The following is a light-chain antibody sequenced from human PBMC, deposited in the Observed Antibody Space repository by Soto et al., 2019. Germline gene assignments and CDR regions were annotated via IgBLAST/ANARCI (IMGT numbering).Light chain of an antibody. CDR1: QNIYSN. V-gene: IGKV3-15*01. CDR3: QEYHYCQQYRDYPYT. Sequence: IVMTQSPATLSVSPGERATLSCRASQNIYSNIAWYQQRPGQAPRLLIYRASTRATGVPARFSGSGSGTEFTLTISSLQSEDFTVYSCQEYHYCQQYRDYPYTFGQGTKVDIK. J-gene: IGKJ2*01. CDR2: RAS.